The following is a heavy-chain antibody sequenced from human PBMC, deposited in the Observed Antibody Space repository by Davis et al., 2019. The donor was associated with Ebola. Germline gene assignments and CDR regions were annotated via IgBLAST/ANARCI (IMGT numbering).Heavy chain of an antibody. CDR1: GYTFTSYG. CDR2: ISAYNGNT. D-gene: IGHD1-26*01. J-gene: IGHJ3*02. CDR3: ARVRGMEWELLIDAFDI. Sequence: AASVKVSCKASGYTFTSYGISWVRQAPGQGLEWMGWISAYNGNTNYAQKLQGRVTMTTDTSTSTAYMELRSLRSDDTAVYYCARVRGMEWELLIDAFDIWGQGTMVTVSS. V-gene: IGHV1-18*04.